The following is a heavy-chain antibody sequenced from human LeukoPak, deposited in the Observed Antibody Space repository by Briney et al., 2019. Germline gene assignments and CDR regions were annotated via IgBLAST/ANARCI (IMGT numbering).Heavy chain of an antibody. J-gene: IGHJ3*02. CDR3: ANPYCSSTSCQGAFDI. D-gene: IGHD2-2*01. CDR1: GFTFSSYA. CDR2: ISGSGGST. Sequence: GGSLRLSCAASGFTFSSYAMSWVRQAPGKGLEWVSAISGSGGSTYYADSVKGRFTISRDNSKNTLYLQMNSLRAEDTAVYYCANPYCSSTSCQGAFDIWGQGTMVTVSS. V-gene: IGHV3-23*01.